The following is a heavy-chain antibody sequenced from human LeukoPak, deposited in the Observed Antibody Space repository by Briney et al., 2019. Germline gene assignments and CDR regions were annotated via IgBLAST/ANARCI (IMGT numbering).Heavy chain of an antibody. Sequence: PGGSLRLSCAASGFTFSDYYMSWIRQAPGKGLEWVSYISSSGSTIYYADSVKGRFTISRDNSKNTLYLQMNSLRAEDTAVYYCARSRGWFLEWLSGIYMDVWGKGTTVTVSS. D-gene: IGHD3-3*01. J-gene: IGHJ6*03. CDR2: ISSSGSTI. V-gene: IGHV3-11*04. CDR3: ARSRGWFLEWLSGIYMDV. CDR1: GFTFSDYY.